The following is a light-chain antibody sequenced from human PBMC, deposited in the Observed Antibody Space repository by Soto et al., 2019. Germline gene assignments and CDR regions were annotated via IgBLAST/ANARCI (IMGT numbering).Light chain of an antibody. CDR1: QSISSY. CDR3: QQYGSSPT. J-gene: IGKJ4*01. CDR2: AAS. Sequence: EIQMTQYPSSLSASVGDRVTITCRASQSISSYLNWYQQKPGKAPKLLIYAASSLQSGVPSRFSGTGSGTDFTLTISRLEPEDFAVYYCQQYGSSPTFGGGTKVDI. V-gene: IGKV1-39*01.